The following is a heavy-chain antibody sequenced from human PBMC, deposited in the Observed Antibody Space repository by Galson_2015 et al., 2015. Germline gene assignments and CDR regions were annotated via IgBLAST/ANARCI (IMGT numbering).Heavy chain of an antibody. CDR3: ARSTGYGGNPRRYWFDP. D-gene: IGHD4-23*01. CDR1: GYSFTSYW. V-gene: IGHV5-10-1*01. Sequence: QSGAEVKKPGESLRISCKGSGYSFTSYWISWVRQMPGKGLEWMGRIDPSDSYTNYSPSFQGHVTISADKSISTAYLQWSSLKASDTAMYYCARSTGYGGNPRRYWFDPWGQGTLVTVSS. J-gene: IGHJ5*02. CDR2: IDPSDSYT.